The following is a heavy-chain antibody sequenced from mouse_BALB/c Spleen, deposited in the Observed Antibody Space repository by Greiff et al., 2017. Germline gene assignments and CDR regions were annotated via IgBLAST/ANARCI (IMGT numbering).Heavy chain of an antibody. CDR3: TREDGYYAMDY. D-gene: IGHD2-3*01. CDR2: ISSGGSYT. J-gene: IGHJ4*01. Sequence: EVQLVESGGGLVKPGGSLKLSCAASGFTFSSYTMSWVRQTPEKRLEWVATISSGGSYTYYPDSVKGRFTISRDNAKNTLYLQMSSLKSEDTAMYYCTREDGYYAMDYWGQGTSVTVSS. CDR1: GFTFSSYT. V-gene: IGHV5-6-4*01.